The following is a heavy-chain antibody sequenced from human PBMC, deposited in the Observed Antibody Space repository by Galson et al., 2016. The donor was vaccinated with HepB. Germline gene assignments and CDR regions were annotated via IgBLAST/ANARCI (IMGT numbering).Heavy chain of an antibody. CDR3: ARFPFSGYDGANWIDP. CDR1: GGSVSSGSYY. V-gene: IGHV4-61*10. D-gene: IGHD5-12*01. Sequence: SETLPLTCTVSGGSVSSGSYYWGWIRQPAGRGLEWIGHIYLGGSASYNPSLKSRVTISDDPSKNQFSLKMSSVTAEDTAIYYCARFPFSGYDGANWIDPWGQGALVTVSS. CDR2: IYLGGSA. J-gene: IGHJ5*02.